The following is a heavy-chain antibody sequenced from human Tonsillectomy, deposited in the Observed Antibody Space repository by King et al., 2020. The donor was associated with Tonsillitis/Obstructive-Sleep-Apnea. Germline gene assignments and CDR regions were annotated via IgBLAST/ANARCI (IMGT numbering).Heavy chain of an antibody. CDR1: GFTFTNAW. D-gene: IGHD3/OR15-3a*01. CDR2: SKSKTDGGTT. J-gene: IGHJ6*03. Sequence: VQLVESGGGLVKPGGSLRLSCAASGFTFTNAWMSWVRQAPGKGLEWVGRSKSKTDGGTTDYAAPVKGRFTISRDDSKNTMYLQMNSMKTEYTAVYDCSTESYDFWSPAYYYMDVWGKGTTVTVSS. V-gene: IGHV3-15*01. CDR3: STESYDFWSPAYYYMDV.